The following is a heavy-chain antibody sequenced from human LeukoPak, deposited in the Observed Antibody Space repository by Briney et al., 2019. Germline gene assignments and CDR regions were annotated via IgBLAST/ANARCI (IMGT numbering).Heavy chain of an antibody. Sequence: SVKVSCKASGGTFSSYAISWVRQAPGQGLKWMGGIIPIFGTANYAQKFQGRVTITADESTSTAYMELSSLRSEDTAVYYCASRNYDFWSGYYTRNRAFDYWGQGTLVTVSS. V-gene: IGHV1-69*01. CDR2: IIPIFGTA. J-gene: IGHJ4*02. CDR1: GGTFSSYA. CDR3: ASRNYDFWSGYYTRNRAFDY. D-gene: IGHD3-3*01.